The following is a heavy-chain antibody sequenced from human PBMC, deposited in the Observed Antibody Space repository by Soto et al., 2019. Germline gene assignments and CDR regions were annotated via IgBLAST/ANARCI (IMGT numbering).Heavy chain of an antibody. D-gene: IGHD3-9*01. CDR3: VKEGNDWHLDY. CDR1: GFRFSNFG. CDR2: IWHDDTEK. V-gene: IGHV3-33*03. Sequence: PGGSLRLSCAASGFRFSNFGMHWVRRAPGKGLEWVALIWHDDTEKYHAHPVKRRFTISRDNAKNTQFLLMNSLRAEDTAMYYCVKEGNDWHLDYWGQGTLVTVSS. J-gene: IGHJ4*02.